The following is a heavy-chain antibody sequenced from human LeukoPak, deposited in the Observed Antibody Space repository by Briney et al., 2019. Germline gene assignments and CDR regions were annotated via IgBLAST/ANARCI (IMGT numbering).Heavy chain of an antibody. D-gene: IGHD6-13*01. V-gene: IGHV3-20*04. J-gene: IGHJ4*02. CDR3: ARDVSSNWYSFNF. CDR2: IKWDGKNT. CDR1: LSTLEDYG. Sequence: GTLRPSREESLSTLEDYGVSWVREVPGKGVEWVCCIKWDGKNTHYADSVKGRFTISRDNAKNSLFLEMTNLRAEDTAFYYCARDVSSNWYSFNFWGQGILVTVST.